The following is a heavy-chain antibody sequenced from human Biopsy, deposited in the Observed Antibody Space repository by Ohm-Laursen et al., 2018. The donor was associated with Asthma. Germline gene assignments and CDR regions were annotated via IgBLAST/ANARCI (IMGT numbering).Heavy chain of an antibody. Sequence: SQTLSLTCTVSGGSISSGAYYWSWVRQPPGKGLEWIGYIYYIGSTYYNPSLKSQVAISLDTSKNQFSLKLSSVTAADTAVYFCARRGGVRRYFDYWGQGTLVTVSS. J-gene: IGHJ4*02. D-gene: IGHD3-16*01. CDR3: ARRGGVRRYFDY. CDR2: IYYIGST. V-gene: IGHV4-30-4*01. CDR1: GGSISSGAYY.